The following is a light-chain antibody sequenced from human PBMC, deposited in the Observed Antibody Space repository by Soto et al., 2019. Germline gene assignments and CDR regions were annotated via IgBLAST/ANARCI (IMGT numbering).Light chain of an antibody. CDR3: QQYYSPPLT. CDR1: QTLLYRSNNKNY. J-gene: IGKJ4*01. CDR2: WAS. V-gene: IGKV4-1*01. Sequence: DIVMTQSPDSLAVSLGERATINSKSSQTLLYRSNNKNYLAWYQQRSRQPPKLLIYWASTRESGVPDRFSGSGSDTDFTLTISNLQAEDAAVYFCQQYYSPPLTFGGGTKVEIK.